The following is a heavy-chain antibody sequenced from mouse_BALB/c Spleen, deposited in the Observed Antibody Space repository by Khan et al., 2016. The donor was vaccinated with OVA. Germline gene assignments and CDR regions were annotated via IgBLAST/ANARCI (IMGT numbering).Heavy chain of an antibody. V-gene: IGHV2-9*02. J-gene: IGHJ2*01. CDR3: ARLEDM. Sequence: QVQLKESGPGLVAPSQSLSITCTVSGFSLTSYGVHWVRQPPGKGLEWLGVIWAGGSTNYNSALMSRLSLSQDNSKSTVFLKSNILQTYDTAMYYCARLEDMWGQGTTLTVSS. CDR1: GFSLTSYG. CDR2: IWAGGST.